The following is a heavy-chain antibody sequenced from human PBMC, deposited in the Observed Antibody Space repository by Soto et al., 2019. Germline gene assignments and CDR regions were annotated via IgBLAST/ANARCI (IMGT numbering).Heavy chain of an antibody. V-gene: IGHV3-11*06. J-gene: IGHJ5*02. CDR3: VRGGGGGLFDP. Sequence: PGGSLRLSCAGSGFTFGDSYMSWIRQAPGKGLEWLSYISPGSRYPAYADSVKGRFTISRDNAKRSLYLQMMSLTAEDTAIYYCVRGGGGGLFDPWGQGAMVTVSS. D-gene: IGHD2-15*01. CDR2: ISPGSRYP. CDR1: GFTFGDSY.